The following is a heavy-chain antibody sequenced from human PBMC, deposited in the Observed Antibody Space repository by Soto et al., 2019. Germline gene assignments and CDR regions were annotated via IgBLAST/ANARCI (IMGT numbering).Heavy chain of an antibody. V-gene: IGHV4-59*01. CDR2: IYYSGST. CDR3: ARDAVDDSSGYYYFDY. Sequence: PSETLSLTCTVSGGSISSYYWSWIRQPPGKGLEWIGYIYYSGSTNYNPSLKSRVTISVDTSKNQFSLKLSSVTAADTAVYYCARDAVDDSSGYYYFDYWSQGTLVTVSS. CDR1: GGSISSYY. J-gene: IGHJ4*02. D-gene: IGHD3-22*01.